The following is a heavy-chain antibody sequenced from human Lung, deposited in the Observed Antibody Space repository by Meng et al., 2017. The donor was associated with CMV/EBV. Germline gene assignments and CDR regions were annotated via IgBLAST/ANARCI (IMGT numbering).Heavy chain of an antibody. Sequence: GSXRLXCSVSSGSISGHFCSWIRQPPGKGLEWIGYIYSRGGSSYNPSLQSRVTISVDTSKNQVSLKLRFVTAADTAVYYCASFLAGAGPAFDNWGRGTPVTVSS. D-gene: IGHD6-19*01. CDR3: ASFLAGAGPAFDN. CDR1: SGSISGHF. V-gene: IGHV4-59*03. CDR2: IYSRGGS. J-gene: IGHJ4*02.